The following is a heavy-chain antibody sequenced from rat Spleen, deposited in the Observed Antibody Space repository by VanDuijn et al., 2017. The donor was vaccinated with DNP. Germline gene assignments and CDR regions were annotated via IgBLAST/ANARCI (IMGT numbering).Heavy chain of an antibody. CDR3: ARRGLRRVLDA. D-gene: IGHD1-11*01. V-gene: IGHV5-17*01. J-gene: IGHJ4*01. CDR2: IIYDGSHT. Sequence: EVQLVESGGGVAQPGNSLKLSCAASGFTFSDSAMAWVRQSPKMGLEWVATIIYDGSHTFYRDSVQGRLTISRDNAKTTLYLQMDSLRSEDTATYYCARRGLRRVLDAWGQGTSVTVSS. CDR1: GFTFSDSA.